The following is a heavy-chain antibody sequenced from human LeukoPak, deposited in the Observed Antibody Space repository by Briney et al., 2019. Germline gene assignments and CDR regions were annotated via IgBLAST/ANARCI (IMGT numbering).Heavy chain of an antibody. D-gene: IGHD3-22*01. Sequence: GGSLILSCAASGFTFSSYSMNWVRQAPGKGLEWVSSISSSSSYIYYADSVKGRFTISRDNAKNSLYLQMNSLRAEDTAVYYCASPNYYDSSGCRYWGQGTLVTVSS. CDR1: GFTFSSYS. CDR2: ISSSSSYI. J-gene: IGHJ4*02. V-gene: IGHV3-21*01. CDR3: ASPNYYDSSGCRY.